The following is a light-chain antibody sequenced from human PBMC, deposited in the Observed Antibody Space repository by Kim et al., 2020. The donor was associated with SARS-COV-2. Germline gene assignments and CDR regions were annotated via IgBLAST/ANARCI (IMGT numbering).Light chain of an antibody. CDR2: AAA. V-gene: IGKV1-39*01. CDR1: QNIAEY. Sequence: SASVRDRVTLAWRASQNIAEYLNWYPQKPGKAPNLLIYAAATLQSGVPSRFSGSGSGTHFTLTITGLQAGDFATYYCQQSYTTPLTFGQGTKLEI. CDR3: QQSYTTPLT. J-gene: IGKJ2*01.